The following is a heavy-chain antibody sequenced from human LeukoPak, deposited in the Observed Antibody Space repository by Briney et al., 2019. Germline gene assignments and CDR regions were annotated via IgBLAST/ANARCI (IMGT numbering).Heavy chain of an antibody. V-gene: IGHV4-59*02. CDR1: GDSVSIYY. CDR3: ACYSVLGRTFDC. J-gene: IGHJ4*02. Sequence: SETLSLTCTVSGDSVSIYYWSWIRQPPGKGLEWIGHVHHSFSSNFSPSLKSRVTMSMDTSKSQFSLRVTSVTAADTAVYYCACYSVLGRTFDCWGQGTQVTVSS. CDR2: VHHSFSS. D-gene: IGHD4-11*01.